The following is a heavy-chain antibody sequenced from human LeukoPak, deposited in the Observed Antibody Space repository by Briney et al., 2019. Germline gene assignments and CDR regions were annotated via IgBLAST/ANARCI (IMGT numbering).Heavy chain of an antibody. J-gene: IGHJ4*02. Sequence: PGGSLRLSCAASGFTFSTYSMNWVRQAPGKGLEWVSSISSSGNSMYYADSVKGRFTISRDNAKNSLYLQMNSLRAEDTAVYYCASVMEVGIWLFDYWGQGTLVTVSS. CDR2: ISSSGNSM. V-gene: IGHV3-21*01. D-gene: IGHD3-9*01. CDR1: GFTFSTYS. CDR3: ASVMEVGIWLFDY.